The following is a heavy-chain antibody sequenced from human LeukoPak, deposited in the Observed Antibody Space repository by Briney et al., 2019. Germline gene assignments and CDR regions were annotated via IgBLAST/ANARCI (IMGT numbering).Heavy chain of an antibody. D-gene: IGHD4-17*01. CDR1: GTSVSNTDW. CDR3: AKIPAFYYGDDWTSSSYFND. CDR2: IFHSGRT. V-gene: IGHV4-4*02. J-gene: IGHJ1*01. Sequence: SETLSLTCAVSGTSVSNTDWWSWVRQPPGKGLEYIGQIFHSGRTNYNPSLKSRATISIDRSRDQFSLTLSSVTAADTAVYYCAKIPAFYYGDDWTSSSYFNDWGQGTLATVSS.